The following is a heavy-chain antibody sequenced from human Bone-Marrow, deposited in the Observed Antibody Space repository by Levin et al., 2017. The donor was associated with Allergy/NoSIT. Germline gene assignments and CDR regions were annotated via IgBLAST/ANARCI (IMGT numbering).Heavy chain of an antibody. J-gene: IGHJ6*02. CDR1: GGSISSYY. CDR3: ASTGYCSSTSCPWGYYYYGMDV. V-gene: IGHV4-59*01. CDR2: IYYTGST. Sequence: PSETLSLTCSVSGGSISSYYWSWIRQPPGKGLEWIGYIYYTGSTNHNPSLKSRVTISVDTSRNQFSLKLSSVTAADTAVYYCASTGYCSSTSCPWGYYYYGMDVWGQGTTVTVSS. D-gene: IGHD2-2*01.